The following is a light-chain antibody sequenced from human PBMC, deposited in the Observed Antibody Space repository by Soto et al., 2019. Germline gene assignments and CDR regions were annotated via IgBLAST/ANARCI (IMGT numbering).Light chain of an antibody. J-gene: IGKJ1*01. Sequence: DIQMTQSPSTLSASVGDRFTITFRASQSISSWLAWYQQKPGKAPKVLIYDASSLERGVPSRFSGSGSGTEFTLTISSLQPDDFATYFCQQYDSYWTFGQGTKVDIK. CDR3: QQYDSYWT. V-gene: IGKV1-5*01. CDR1: QSISSW. CDR2: DAS.